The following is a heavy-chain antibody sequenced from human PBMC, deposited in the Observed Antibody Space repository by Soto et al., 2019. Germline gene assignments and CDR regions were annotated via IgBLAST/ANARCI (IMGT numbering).Heavy chain of an antibody. CDR2: IKSKTDGGTT. J-gene: IGHJ4*02. CDR3: TTIRGITIFGVVITNDY. D-gene: IGHD3-3*01. CDR1: GFTFSNAW. V-gene: IGHV3-15*01. Sequence: GGSLRLSCAASGFTFSNAWMSWVRQAPGKGLEWVGRIKSKTDGGTTGYAAPVKGRFTISRDDSKNTLYLQMNSLKTEDTAVYYCTTIRGITIFGVVITNDYWGQGTLVTVSS.